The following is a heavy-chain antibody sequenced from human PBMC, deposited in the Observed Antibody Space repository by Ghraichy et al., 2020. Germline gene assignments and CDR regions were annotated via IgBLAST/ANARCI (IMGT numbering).Heavy chain of an antibody. CDR2: IDHIGST. D-gene: IGHD2/OR15-2a*01. CDR3: ARRDPRNIHITYGWFDS. Sequence: SETLSLTCTVSGDSFSSTSPYWGWIRKSPGKGLEWIGNIDHIGSTYYNPALKSQVSISIDTSRNQFSLRLQSVTAADTALYYCARRDPRNIHITYGWFDSWGHGTLVTVSS. CDR1: GDSFSSTSPY. J-gene: IGHJ5*01. V-gene: IGHV4-39*07.